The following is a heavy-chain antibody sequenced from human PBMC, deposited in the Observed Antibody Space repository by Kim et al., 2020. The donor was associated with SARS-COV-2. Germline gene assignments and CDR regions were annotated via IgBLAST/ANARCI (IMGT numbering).Heavy chain of an antibody. Sequence: SETLSLTCAVYGGSFSGYYWSWIRQPPGKGLEWIGEINHSGSTNYNPSLKSRVTISVDTSKNQFSLKLSSVTAADTAVYYCARGGPRYCSGGSCYSVQNHRSYPFDYWGQGTLVTVSS. CDR2: INHSGST. D-gene: IGHD2-15*01. J-gene: IGHJ4*02. CDR1: GGSFSGYY. CDR3: ARGGPRYCSGGSCYSVQNHRSYPFDY. V-gene: IGHV4-34*01.